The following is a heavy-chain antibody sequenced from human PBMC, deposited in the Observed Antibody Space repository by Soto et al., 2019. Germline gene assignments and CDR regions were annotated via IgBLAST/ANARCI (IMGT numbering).Heavy chain of an antibody. CDR3: ARRGEQASQPFDS. D-gene: IGHD2-21*01. CDR2: IFWNDDK. V-gene: IGHV2-5*01. J-gene: IGHJ4*02. CDR1: GFSLSTSGVG. Sequence: QITLKESGPTLVKPTQTLTLTCAFSGFSLSTSGVGVGWIRQPPGKALEWLAVIFWNDDKRYSPSVKSRLTITKDTTRNQVVLTMTNMDPVHTGTYYCARRGEQASQPFDSWGQGSLVTVS.